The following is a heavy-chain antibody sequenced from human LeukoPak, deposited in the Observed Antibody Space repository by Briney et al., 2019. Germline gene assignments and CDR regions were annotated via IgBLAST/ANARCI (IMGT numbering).Heavy chain of an antibody. CDR1: GFSLSTSGVG. Sequence: ESGPTLVNPTQTPTLTCTFSGFSLSTSGVGVGWVRQPPGKALEWLALIYWDDDKHYSPSLKSRLTITKDTSKNQVVLSMTNMDPVDTATYYCTHSQLLWFGAYFAYWGQGALVTVSS. CDR2: IYWDDDK. J-gene: IGHJ4*02. D-gene: IGHD3-10*01. V-gene: IGHV2-5*02. CDR3: THSQLLWFGAYFAY.